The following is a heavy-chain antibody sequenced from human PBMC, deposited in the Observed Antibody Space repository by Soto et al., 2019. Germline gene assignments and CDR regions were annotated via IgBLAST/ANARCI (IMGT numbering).Heavy chain of an antibody. CDR1: GFTFSRSW. V-gene: IGHV3-74*01. CDR2: MNPDGSTT. Sequence: GGSLRLSCAASGFTFSRSWMNWVRQDPGKGLVWVSNMNPDGSTTDYADSVKGRFTISRDNTKNTLYLQMNSLRVEDTAVYFCQCVGVGASGCWGQGTLVTVSS. J-gene: IGHJ4*02. D-gene: IGHD1-26*01. CDR3: QCVGVGASGC.